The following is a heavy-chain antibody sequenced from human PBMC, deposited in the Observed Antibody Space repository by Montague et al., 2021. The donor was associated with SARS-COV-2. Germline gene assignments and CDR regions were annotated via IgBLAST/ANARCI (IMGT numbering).Heavy chain of an antibody. V-gene: IGHV4-59*01. Sequence: SETLSLTCSVSGGSISSYYWSWIRQPPGKRLEWIGHIYHSGGTNYNPSLRSRSTISLDASKNRISLKLKGVTAADTALYYCARGFSSSWYGARWFDPWGQGTLVTVSS. J-gene: IGHJ5*02. CDR3: ARGFSSSWYGARWFDP. D-gene: IGHD6-13*01. CDR2: IYHSGGT. CDR1: GGSISSYY.